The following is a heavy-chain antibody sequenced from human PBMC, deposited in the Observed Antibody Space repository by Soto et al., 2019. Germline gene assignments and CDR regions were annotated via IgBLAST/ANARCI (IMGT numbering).Heavy chain of an antibody. CDR3: ASSSSPGRGVFGY. CDR2: INHSGST. CDR1: GGSFSGNY. J-gene: IGHJ4*02. Sequence: SETLSLTCAVYGGSFSGNYWIWIRQIPGKGLEWIGEINHSGSTNFNPSLESRVTISIDTSKNQFSLRLSSVTAPDTAVYHCASSSSPGRGVFGYWGQGTLVTVSS. V-gene: IGHV4-34*01. D-gene: IGHD6-19*01.